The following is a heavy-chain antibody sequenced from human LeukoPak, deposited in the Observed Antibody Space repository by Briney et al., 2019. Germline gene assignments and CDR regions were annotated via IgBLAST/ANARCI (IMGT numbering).Heavy chain of an antibody. CDR2: IYPGDSDT. J-gene: IGHJ5*02. V-gene: IGHV5-51*01. Sequence: GESLQISCQGSGYSFTSYWIGWVRQMPGKGLEWMGIIYPGDSDTRYSPSFQGQVTISADKSISTAYLQWSSLKASDTAMYYCARRNGPPLAYYGGDCSNWFDPWGQGTLVTVSS. D-gene: IGHD2-21*02. CDR1: GYSFTSYW. CDR3: ARRNGPPLAYYGGDCSNWFDP.